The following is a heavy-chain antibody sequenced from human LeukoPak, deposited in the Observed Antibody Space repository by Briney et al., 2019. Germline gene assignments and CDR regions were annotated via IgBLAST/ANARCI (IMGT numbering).Heavy chain of an antibody. Sequence: SETLSLTCTVSGGSISSYYRSWIRQPPGKGLEWIGYIYYSGSTNYNPSLKSRVTISVDTSKNQFSLKLSSVTAADTAVYYCARGSKTVDYWGQGTLVTVYS. CDR2: IYYSGST. CDR3: ARGSKTVDY. V-gene: IGHV4-59*01. J-gene: IGHJ4*02. CDR1: GGSISSYY. D-gene: IGHD1-14*01.